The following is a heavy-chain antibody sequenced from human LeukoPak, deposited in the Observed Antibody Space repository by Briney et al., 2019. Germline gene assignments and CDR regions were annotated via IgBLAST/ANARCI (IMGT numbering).Heavy chain of an antibody. Sequence: PSETLSLTCTVSGGSISSGGYYWSWIRQPPGKGLEWIGYIYHSGSTYYNPSLKSRVTISVDTSKNQFSLKLSSVTAADTAVYYCARSHGDPWGRVYDYWGQGTLVTVSS. D-gene: IGHD4-17*01. CDR2: IYHSGST. CDR1: GGSISSGGYY. V-gene: IGHV4-30-2*01. CDR3: ARSHGDPWGRVYDY. J-gene: IGHJ4*02.